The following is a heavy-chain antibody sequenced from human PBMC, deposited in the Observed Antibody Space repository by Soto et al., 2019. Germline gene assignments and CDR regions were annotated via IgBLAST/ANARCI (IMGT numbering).Heavy chain of an antibody. Sequence: QVQLVQSGAEVKKPGASVKVSCKASGYTFTSYGISWVRQAPGQGLEWMGWISAYNGNTNYAQKLQGRVTMTTDTARSPAYMELRSLRSDDTAVYYCARGSVVVVAADNWFDPWGQGTLVTVSS. J-gene: IGHJ5*02. V-gene: IGHV1-18*01. CDR3: ARGSVVVVAADNWFDP. D-gene: IGHD2-15*01. CDR2: ISAYNGNT. CDR1: GYTFTSYG.